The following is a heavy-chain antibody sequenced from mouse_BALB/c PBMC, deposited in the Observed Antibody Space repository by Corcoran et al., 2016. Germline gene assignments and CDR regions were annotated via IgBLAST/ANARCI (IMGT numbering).Heavy chain of an antibody. V-gene: IGHV14-1*02. CDR3: ARNGKGYAMDY. J-gene: IGHJ4*01. Sequence: EVQLQQSGAELVRPGALVKLSCKASSFNIKDYYMHWVKQRPEQGLEWIGWIDPENGNTIYDPKFQGKASITADTSSNTAYLQLSSLTSEDTAVYYCARNGKGYAMDYWGQGTSVTVSS. D-gene: IGHD2-1*01. CDR1: SFNIKDYY. CDR2: IDPENGNT.